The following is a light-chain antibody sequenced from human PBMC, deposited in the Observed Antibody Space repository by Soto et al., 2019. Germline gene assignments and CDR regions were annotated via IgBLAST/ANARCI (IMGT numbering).Light chain of an antibody. CDR1: QGIRNE. V-gene: IGKV1-6*01. J-gene: IGKJ1*01. Sequence: AIPMTQSPSSLSASVGDRVTITCRASQGIRNELGWFQQKPGKAPKLLIYAASSLQSGVPSRCSGSGSGTEFTLTISSLQPEDSATYYCLQDNKFPWTFGQGTNVEIK. CDR3: LQDNKFPWT. CDR2: AAS.